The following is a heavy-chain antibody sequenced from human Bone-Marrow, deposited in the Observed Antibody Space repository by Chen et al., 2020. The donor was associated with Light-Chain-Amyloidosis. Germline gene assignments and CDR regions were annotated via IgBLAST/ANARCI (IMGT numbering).Heavy chain of an antibody. Sequence: EVQLEQSGPEVKKPGESLKISCKGSGYTFPNYWIGWVRQMHGKGLELMGVIYPDDYDARYSPSFEGHVTISADKSITTAYLQWRSLKASDTAMYYCARRRDGYNFDYWGQGTLVTVSS. J-gene: IGHJ4*02. V-gene: IGHV5-51*01. CDR1: GYTFPNYW. CDR3: ARRRDGYNFDY. CDR2: IYPDDYDA. D-gene: IGHD5-12*01.